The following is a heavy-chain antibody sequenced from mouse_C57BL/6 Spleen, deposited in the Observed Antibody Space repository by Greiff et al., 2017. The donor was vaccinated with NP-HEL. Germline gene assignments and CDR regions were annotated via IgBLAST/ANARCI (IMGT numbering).Heavy chain of an antibody. Sequence: EVQLVESGEGLVKPGGSLKLSCAASGFTFSSYAMSWVRQPPQKRLEWVAYISSGGDYIYYADTVKGRFTLSRDTARNTLSLQMSSLTSEDTAMYYCTRDRDYGSCYYFDYWGQGTTLTVSS. CDR1: GFTFSSYA. V-gene: IGHV5-9-1*02. CDR3: TRDRDYGSCYYFDY. CDR2: ISSGGDYI. D-gene: IGHD1-1*01. J-gene: IGHJ2*01.